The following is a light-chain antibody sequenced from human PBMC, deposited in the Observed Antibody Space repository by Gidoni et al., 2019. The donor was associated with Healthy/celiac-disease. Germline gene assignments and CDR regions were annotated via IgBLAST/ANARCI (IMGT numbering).Light chain of an antibody. CDR2: AAS. CDR3: LQHYSYLYT. J-gene: IGKJ2*01. Sequence: DIQMTQSPSAMSASVGDRVTITCRASQDLANYLAWFQQKPGKGPKRLIYAASSLQSGVPSRFSGSGSGTEFTLSISSLQPEDFATYYCLQHYSYLYTFGQGTKLEIK. V-gene: IGKV1-17*03. CDR1: QDLANY.